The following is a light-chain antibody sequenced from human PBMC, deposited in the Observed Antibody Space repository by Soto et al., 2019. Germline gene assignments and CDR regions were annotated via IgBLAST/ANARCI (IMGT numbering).Light chain of an antibody. V-gene: IGKV1-27*01. CDR1: QGISNY. CDR3: QQYLSLPVT. J-gene: IGKJ2*01. Sequence: DIQMTQSPSSLSASVGDRVTITCRASQGISNYLAWYQQKPGKVPKLLIYAASTLQSGVPSRFSGSGSGTDFTLTISSLQPEDVATYYCQQYLSLPVTFGQGTRLEI. CDR2: AAS.